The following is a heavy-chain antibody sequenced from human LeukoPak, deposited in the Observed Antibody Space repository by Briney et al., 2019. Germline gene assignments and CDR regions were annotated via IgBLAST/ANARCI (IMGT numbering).Heavy chain of an antibody. J-gene: IGHJ4*02. D-gene: IGHD6-13*01. CDR2: IKQDGSEK. CDR1: GFTFSSYW. V-gene: IGHV3-7*01. CDR3: ARDPGSSSWYYFDY. Sequence: PGGSLRLSCAASGFTFSSYWMSWVRQAPGKGLEWVANIKQDGSEKYYVDSVKGRFTISRDNSKNTLYLQMNSLRAEDTAVYYCARDPGSSSWYYFDYWGQGTLVTVSS.